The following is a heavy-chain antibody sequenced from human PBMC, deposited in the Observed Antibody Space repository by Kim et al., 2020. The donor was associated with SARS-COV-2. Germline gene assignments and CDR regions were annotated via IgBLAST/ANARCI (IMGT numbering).Heavy chain of an antibody. CDR3: AKDIAGLGSSYKYYGMDV. CDR1: GFTFGHYA. Sequence: GGSLRLSCAASGFTFGHYAMHWVRQAPGKGLEWVSGISWNSGSIGYADSVKGRFTISRDNAKNSLYLQMNSQRAQDTALFYCAKDIAGLGSSYKYYGMDV. V-gene: IGHV3-9*01. D-gene: IGHD3-16*01. CDR2: ISWNSGSI. J-gene: IGHJ6*01.